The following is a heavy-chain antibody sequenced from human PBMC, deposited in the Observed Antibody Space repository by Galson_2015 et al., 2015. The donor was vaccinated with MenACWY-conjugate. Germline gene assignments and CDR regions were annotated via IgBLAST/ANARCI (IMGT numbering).Heavy chain of an antibody. J-gene: IGHJ4*01. Sequence: SLRLSCAASGFRFSSQWLSWVRQAPGKGPECVASINEDGSDKSYMDSVKGRFTISRDNAQKSLSLQMNSLSVEDTAEYYCARGGNWGHGTLVTVSS. CDR3: ARGGN. CDR2: INEDGSDK. D-gene: IGHD4-23*01. CDR1: GFRFSSQW. V-gene: IGHV3-7*03.